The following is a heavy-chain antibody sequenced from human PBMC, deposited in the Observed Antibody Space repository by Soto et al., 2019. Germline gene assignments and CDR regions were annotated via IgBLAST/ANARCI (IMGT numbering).Heavy chain of an antibody. V-gene: IGHV3-15*01. D-gene: IGHD3-16*01. CDR2: LKSETDGGTA. CDR1: GFTFIYAW. J-gene: IGHJ4*02. Sequence: PGAALRLSCVGSGFTFIYAWMSWVRQAPGKGLEWVGRLKSETDGGTADYAAPVEGRFNISRDDSKNTLYLQMNSLKSEDTAVYYCMTAPGLNVLFWGQGALVTVS. CDR3: MTAPGLNVLF.